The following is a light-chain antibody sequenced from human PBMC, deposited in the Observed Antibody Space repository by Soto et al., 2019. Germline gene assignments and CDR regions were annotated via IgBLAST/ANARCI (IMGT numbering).Light chain of an antibody. J-gene: IGLJ1*01. CDR1: SSDVGGYKF. V-gene: IGLV2-14*01. CDR2: EVS. Sequence: QSALTQPASVSGSPGQSITISCTGTSSDVGGYKFVSWYQQHPGKAPKLMIYEVSNRPSGVSSRFSGSKSGNTASLTISGRQAEDEADDACGSYTVSLYVFGPGTKLTVL. CDR3: GSYTVSLYV.